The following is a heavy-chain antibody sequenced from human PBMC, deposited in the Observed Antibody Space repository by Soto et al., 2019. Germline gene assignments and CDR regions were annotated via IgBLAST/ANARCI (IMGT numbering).Heavy chain of an antibody. D-gene: IGHD6-25*01. J-gene: IGHJ4*02. CDR1: GFTFRAYW. CDR3: AREKRANGYFDY. V-gene: IGHV3-7*01. Sequence: EVQLVESGGGLVQTGGSLRLSCAASGFTFRAYWMSWVRQAPGKGLEWVANIKQAGSEKYYVDSVNGRFIISRDDAKNSLFLQVNSLRVEDTAVYYCAREKRANGYFDYWGQGTLVTVSS. CDR2: IKQAGSEK.